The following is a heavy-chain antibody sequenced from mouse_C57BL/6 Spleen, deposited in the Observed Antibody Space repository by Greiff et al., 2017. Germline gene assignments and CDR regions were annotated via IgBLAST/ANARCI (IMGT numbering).Heavy chain of an antibody. CDR3: ARQRAYDYAHFDD. CDR2: ISSGSSYT. Sequence: EVQGVESGGDLVKPGGSLKLSCAASGFTFSSYGMSWVRQTPDKRLEWVATISSGSSYTYYPDSVKGRFTISRDNATNTRYLQMSSLKSEDTAMYYCARQRAYDYAHFDDWGQGTTLTVSS. CDR1: GFTFSSYG. V-gene: IGHV5-6*01. J-gene: IGHJ2*01. D-gene: IGHD2-4*01.